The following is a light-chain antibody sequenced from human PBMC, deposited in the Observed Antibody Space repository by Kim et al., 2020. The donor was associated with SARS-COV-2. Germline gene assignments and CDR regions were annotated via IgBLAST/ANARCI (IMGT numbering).Light chain of an antibody. V-gene: IGLV2-14*03. Sequence: QWITISCTGTSSDIGGYNYVSWYQQHPGKAPKLMIYDVSNRPSGVSNRFSGSKSGNTASLTISGLQAEDEADYYCSSYTSSSTLEVFGGGTQLTVL. J-gene: IGLJ3*02. CDR2: DVS. CDR3: SSYTSSSTLEV. CDR1: SSDIGGYNY.